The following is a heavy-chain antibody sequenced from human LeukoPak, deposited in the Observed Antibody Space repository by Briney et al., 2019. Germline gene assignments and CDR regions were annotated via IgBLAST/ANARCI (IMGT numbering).Heavy chain of an antibody. CDR2: ISAYNGNT. J-gene: IGHJ6*03. D-gene: IGHD2-2*01. Sequence: ASVKVSCKASGYTFTSYGISGVRQAPRQGLECMGWISAYNGNTNYAQKLQGRVTMTTDTSTSTAYMELRSLRSDDTAVYYCARGGPAANYYYMDVWGKGTTVTVSS. CDR1: GYTFTSYG. CDR3: ARGGPAANYYYMDV. V-gene: IGHV1-18*01.